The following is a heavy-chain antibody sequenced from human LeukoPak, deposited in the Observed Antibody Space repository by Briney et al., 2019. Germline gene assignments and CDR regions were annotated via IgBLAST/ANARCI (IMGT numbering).Heavy chain of an antibody. D-gene: IGHD6-25*01. CDR3: ARGGHFEY. Sequence: KPSETLSLTCTVSGASISSYYWNWFRQSPSRGLEWLGRTYYRSRWYYDYAVSVKSRITINPDTSKNQFSLQLNSVTPEDTGVYYCARGGHFEYWGQGTLVTVSS. CDR1: GASISSYY. CDR2: TYYRSRWYY. J-gene: IGHJ4*02. V-gene: IGHV6-1*01.